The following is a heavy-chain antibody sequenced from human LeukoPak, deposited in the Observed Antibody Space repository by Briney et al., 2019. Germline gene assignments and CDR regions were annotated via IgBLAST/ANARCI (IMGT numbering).Heavy chain of an antibody. J-gene: IGHJ3*02. V-gene: IGHV3-74*01. CDR3: ARTRGNAFDI. Sequence: GGSLRLSCEASRFTFSNYWMHWVRQAPGKGLVWVSRIDTDGSTTRYADSVKGRFTISRDNAENTLYLQMDSLRAEDTALYYCARTRGNAFDIWGQGTMVTVSS. CDR1: RFTFSNYW. D-gene: IGHD3-10*01. CDR2: IDTDGSTT.